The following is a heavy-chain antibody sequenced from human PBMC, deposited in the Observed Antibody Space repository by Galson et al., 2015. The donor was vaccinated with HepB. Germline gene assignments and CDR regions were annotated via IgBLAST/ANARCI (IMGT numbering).Heavy chain of an antibody. D-gene: IGHD2-2*01. Sequence: SVKVSCKASGYTFTSYYTHWVRQAPGQGLEWMGIINPSGGSTSYAQKFQGRVTMTRDTSTSTVYMELSSLRSEDTAVYYCARRVYQLRGLGYWGQGTLVTVSS. CDR3: ARRVYQLRGLGY. J-gene: IGHJ4*02. V-gene: IGHV1-46*01. CDR2: INPSGGST. CDR1: GYTFTSYY.